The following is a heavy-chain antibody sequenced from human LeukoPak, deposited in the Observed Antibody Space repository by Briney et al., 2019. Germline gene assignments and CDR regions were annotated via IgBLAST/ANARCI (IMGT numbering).Heavy chain of an antibody. J-gene: IGHJ3*02. CDR1: GYSFTSYW. CDR3: ARLRPSWHSAFDI. D-gene: IGHD2-15*01. Sequence: GESLKISCKGSGYSFTSYWIGWVRQMPGKGLEWMGIIYPGDSDTGYSPSFQGQVTISADKSISTAYLQWSSLKASDTAMYYCARLRPSWHSAFDIWGQGTMVTVSS. CDR2: IYPGDSDT. V-gene: IGHV5-51*01.